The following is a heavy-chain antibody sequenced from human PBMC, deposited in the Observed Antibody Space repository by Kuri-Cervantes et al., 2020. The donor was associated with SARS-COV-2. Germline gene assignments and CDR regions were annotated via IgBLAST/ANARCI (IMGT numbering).Heavy chain of an antibody. J-gene: IGHJ5*02. CDR2: INHIGTT. V-gene: IGHV4-34*01. CDR3: ARDYGLDP. Sequence: SQTLSLTCAVYGGSFTTYYWSWIRQPPGKGLEWIGEINHIGTTNYNASLKSRVTISVDTSKNQFSLKLSSVTAADTAVYYCARDYGLDPWGQGTLVTVSS. CDR1: GGSFTTYY. D-gene: IGHD3-16*01.